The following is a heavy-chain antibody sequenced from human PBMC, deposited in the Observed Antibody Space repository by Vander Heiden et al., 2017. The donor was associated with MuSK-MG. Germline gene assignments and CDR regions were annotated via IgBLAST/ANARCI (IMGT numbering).Heavy chain of an antibody. CDR1: GGSISSYY. Sequence: QVQLQESGPGLVKPSDTLSLTCTVSGGSISSYYWSWIRQPPGKGLEWIGYIYYSGSTNYNPSLKSRVTISVDTSKNQFSLKLSSVTAADTAVYYCARERGAYCSGGSCYYDRWGQGTLVTVSS. J-gene: IGHJ5*02. CDR3: ARERGAYCSGGSCYYDR. CDR2: IYYSGST. D-gene: IGHD2-15*01. V-gene: IGHV4-59*01.